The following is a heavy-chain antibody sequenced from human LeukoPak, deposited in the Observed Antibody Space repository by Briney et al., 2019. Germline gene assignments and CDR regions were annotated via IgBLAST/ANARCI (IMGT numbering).Heavy chain of an antibody. J-gene: IGHJ4*02. CDR1: GVSISNHY. D-gene: IGHD2-15*01. V-gene: IGHV4-59*08. CDR3: VRHSRVVAFDY. CDR2: IYYTGNT. Sequence: SETLSLTCTVSGVSISNHYSSWIRQPPGKGLEWIGYIYYTGNTNYNPPLKSRVTISEDTSKNQVSLKLSSVTAADTAVYYCVRHSRVVAFDYWGQGNLVTVSS.